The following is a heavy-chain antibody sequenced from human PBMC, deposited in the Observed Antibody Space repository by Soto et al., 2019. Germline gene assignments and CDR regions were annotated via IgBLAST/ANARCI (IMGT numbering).Heavy chain of an antibody. CDR3: ARVPGP. Sequence: PSETLSLTCSVSGASIYSGGYFWSWIRQSPGKGLEWIWYIYHSGSTYYNPSLKSRVTISVDRSKNQFSLKLSSVTAADTAVYYCARVPGPWGQGTLVTVSS. J-gene: IGHJ5*02. V-gene: IGHV4-30-2*06. CDR1: GASIYSGGYF. CDR2: IYHSGST.